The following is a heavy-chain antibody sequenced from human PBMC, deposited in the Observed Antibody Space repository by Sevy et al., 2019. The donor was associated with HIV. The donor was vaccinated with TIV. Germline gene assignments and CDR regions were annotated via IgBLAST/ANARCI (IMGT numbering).Heavy chain of an antibody. V-gene: IGHV3-49*03. D-gene: IGHD3-3*01. Sequence: GGSLRLSCTASGFTFGDYAMSWFRQAPGKGLEWVGFIRSKAYGGTTEYAASVKGRFTISRDDSKSIAYLQMNSLKTEVTAVYYCTRRYYDFWSGYYSPGAPPENHAPKWGQGTLVTVSS. CDR2: IRSKAYGGTT. CDR1: GFTFGDYA. J-gene: IGHJ4*02. CDR3: TRRYYDFWSGYYSPGAPPENHAPK.